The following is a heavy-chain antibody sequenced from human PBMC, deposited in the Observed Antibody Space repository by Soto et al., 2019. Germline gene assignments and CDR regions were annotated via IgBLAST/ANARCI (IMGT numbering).Heavy chain of an antibody. CDR1: GGSFSGYY. Sequence: SETLSLTCAVYGGSFSGYYWTWIRQPPGTGLEWIGEINHSGSTNYNPSLKSRVTISVDTSRSQFSLMLSSVTAADTAVYYCARSPSITRGYFDYWGQGTPVTVS. V-gene: IGHV4-34*01. D-gene: IGHD3-10*01. CDR2: INHSGST. CDR3: ARSPSITRGYFDY. J-gene: IGHJ4*02.